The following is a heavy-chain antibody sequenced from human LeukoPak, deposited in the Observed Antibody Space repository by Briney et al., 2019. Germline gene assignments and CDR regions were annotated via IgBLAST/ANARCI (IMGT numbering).Heavy chain of an antibody. CDR3: VQEGPRGLAFDI. V-gene: IGHV3-23*01. Sequence: GGSLRLSCAASGFTFSSYAMTWVRQAPGKRLEWVSVISGSGDSTYYADSVKGRFAISRDNSKNTLYLQMNSLRVEDTAVYYCVQEGPRGLAFDIWGQGTKVTVSS. J-gene: IGHJ3*02. CDR2: ISGSGDST. CDR1: GFTFSSYA.